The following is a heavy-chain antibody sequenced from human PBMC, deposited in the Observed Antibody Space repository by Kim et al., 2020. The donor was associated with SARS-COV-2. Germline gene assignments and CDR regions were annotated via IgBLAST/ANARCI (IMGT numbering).Heavy chain of an antibody. CDR3: ARGSIAAADSAFDY. Sequence: VSVKSRITINPDPSKNQFALQLNAVTPEDTAVYYCARGSIAAADSAFDYWGQGTLVTVSS. J-gene: IGHJ4*02. V-gene: IGHV6-1*01. D-gene: IGHD6-13*01.